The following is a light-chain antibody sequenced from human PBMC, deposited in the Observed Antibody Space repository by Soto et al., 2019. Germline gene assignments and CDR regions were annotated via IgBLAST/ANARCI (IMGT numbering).Light chain of an antibody. CDR3: HQCYIFPYT. CDR1: QSIGSW. Sequence: DIQLTQSPSTLSASVGDRVTITCRASQSIGSWLAWYQQTPGQAPKLLIYTASHLHSGVPSRFSGSGFGTEFTLTISSLQPDDFATYYYHQCYIFPYTFGQGTKVEIK. CDR2: TAS. V-gene: IGKV1-5*03. J-gene: IGKJ2*01.